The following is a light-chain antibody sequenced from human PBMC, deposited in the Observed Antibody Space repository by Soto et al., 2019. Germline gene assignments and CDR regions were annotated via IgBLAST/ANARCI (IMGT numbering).Light chain of an antibody. Sequence: DIQMTQSPSSLSASVGDRVTITCRTSQGISSYLNWYQQKPGKAPKLLIYAASSLQRGVPSRFSGSGSGTDFTLTISSLQPEDFATYYCQHSYSTPTFGPGTKVDIK. CDR2: AAS. V-gene: IGKV1-39*01. J-gene: IGKJ3*01. CDR3: QHSYSTPT. CDR1: QGISSY.